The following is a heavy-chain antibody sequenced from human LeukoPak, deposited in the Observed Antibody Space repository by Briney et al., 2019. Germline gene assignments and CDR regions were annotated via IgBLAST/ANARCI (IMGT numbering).Heavy chain of an antibody. CDR3: ARAVPRRYCSSTSCRRFDY. V-gene: IGHV4-34*01. CDR2: INHSGST. Sequence: SETLSLTCAVYGGSFSGYYWSWIRQPPGKGLEWIWEINHSGSTNYNPSLTSRVTISVDTSKNQFSLKLSSVTAADTAVYYCARAVPRRYCSSTSCRRFDYWGQGTLVTVSS. D-gene: IGHD2-2*01. J-gene: IGHJ4*02. CDR1: GGSFSGYY.